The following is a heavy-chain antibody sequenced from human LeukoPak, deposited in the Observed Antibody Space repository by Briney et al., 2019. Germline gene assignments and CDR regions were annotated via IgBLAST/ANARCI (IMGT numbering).Heavy chain of an antibody. CDR2: ISGSGGST. V-gene: IGHV3-23*01. J-gene: IGHJ4*02. Sequence: GGSLRLACAASGFTFSSYAMSWVRQAPGKGREWVSAISGSGGSTYYADSVKGRFTISRDNSKNTLYLQMNSLRAEDTAVYYCARHDPLRGLDYWGQGTLVTVSS. CDR3: ARHDPLRGLDY. CDR1: GFTFSSYA. D-gene: IGHD3-16*01.